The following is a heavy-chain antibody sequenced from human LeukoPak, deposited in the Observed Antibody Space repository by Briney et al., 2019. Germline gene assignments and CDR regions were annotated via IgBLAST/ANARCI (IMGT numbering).Heavy chain of an antibody. Sequence: GASVKVSCKASGYTFTGYYMRWVRQAPGQGLEWMGWINPNSGGTNYAQKFQGRVTMTRDTSISTAYMELSRLRSDDTAVYYCAKGTDYYYYGMDVWGQGTTVTVSS. CDR3: AKGTDYYYYGMDV. CDR1: GYTFTGYY. J-gene: IGHJ6*02. D-gene: IGHD1-14*01. V-gene: IGHV1-2*02. CDR2: INPNSGGT.